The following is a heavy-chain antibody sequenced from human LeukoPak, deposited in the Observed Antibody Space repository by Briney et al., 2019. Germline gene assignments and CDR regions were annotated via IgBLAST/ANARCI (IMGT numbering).Heavy chain of an antibody. V-gene: IGHV3-23*01. J-gene: IGHJ3*02. D-gene: IGHD1-26*01. Sequence: GGTLRLSCATSGFIFSHHGMNWVRQAPGKGLEWVSGIRADAVTTYYADSVKGRFIISRANSKNTVYLQMNSLTAEDTAVYYCARELREHGVFDIWGQGTMVTVSS. CDR3: ARELREHGVFDI. CDR2: IRADAVTT. CDR1: GFIFSHHG.